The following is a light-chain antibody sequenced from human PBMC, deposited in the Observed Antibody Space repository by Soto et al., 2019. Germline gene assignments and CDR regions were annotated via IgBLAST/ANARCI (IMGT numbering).Light chain of an antibody. V-gene: IGKV1-39*01. CDR3: QQSYSTLIT. CDR1: QSISNY. CDR2: AAS. J-gene: IGKJ5*01. Sequence: DIQMTQSPSSLSASVGDRVTITCRASQSISNYLNWYQQKPGKAPKLLTYAASSLQSGVPSRFSGSGSGTDFTLTISSLQPEDFATYYCQQSYSTLITFGQGTRLEIK.